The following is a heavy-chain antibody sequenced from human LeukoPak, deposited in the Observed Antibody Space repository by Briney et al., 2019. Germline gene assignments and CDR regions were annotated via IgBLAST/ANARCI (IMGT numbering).Heavy chain of an antibody. J-gene: IGHJ5*02. D-gene: IGHD2-2*01. V-gene: IGHV4-59*01. Sequence: PSEILSLTCTVSGGSISSYYWSWIRQPPGKGLEWIGYIYYSGSTNYNPSLKSRVTISVDTSKNQFSLKLSSVTAADTAVYYCASGGYCGSTSCYPNWFDPWGQGTLVTVSS. CDR3: ASGGYCGSTSCYPNWFDP. CDR2: IYYSGST. CDR1: GGSISSYY.